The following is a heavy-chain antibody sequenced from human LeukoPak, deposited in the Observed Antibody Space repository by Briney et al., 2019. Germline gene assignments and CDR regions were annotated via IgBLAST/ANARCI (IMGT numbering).Heavy chain of an antibody. CDR2: ISGSGGST. V-gene: IGHV3-23*01. CDR3: AKDRRYFDWLEYYFDY. Sequence: GGSLRLSCAASGFTFSSYAMSWVRQAPGKGLEWVSAISGSGGSTYYADSVKGRFTISRDNSKNTLYLQMNSLRAEDTAVYYCAKDRRYFDWLEYYFDYWGQGTLVTVSS. J-gene: IGHJ4*02. CDR1: GFTFSSYA. D-gene: IGHD3-9*01.